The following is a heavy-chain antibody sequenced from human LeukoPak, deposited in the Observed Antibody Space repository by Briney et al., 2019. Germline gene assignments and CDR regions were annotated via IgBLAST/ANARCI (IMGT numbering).Heavy chain of an antibody. CDR1: GGSFSSYA. V-gene: IGHV1-69*05. Sequence: ASVKVSCKASGGSFSSYAISWVRQAPGQGLEWMGGIIPIFGTANYVQKFQGRVTMTRDTSASTVYMDLSSLTSDDTAVYYCARDSVELERRNWFDPWGQGTLVTVSS. CDR2: IIPIFGTA. D-gene: IGHD1-1*01. J-gene: IGHJ5*02. CDR3: ARDSVELERRNWFDP.